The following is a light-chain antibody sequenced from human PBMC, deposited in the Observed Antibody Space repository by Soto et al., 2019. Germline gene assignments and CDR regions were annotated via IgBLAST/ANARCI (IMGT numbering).Light chain of an antibody. CDR2: KAS. CDR3: QQYYDYSWT. CDR1: QSIGDW. J-gene: IGKJ1*01. V-gene: IGKV1-5*03. Sequence: DVQMTQSPSTLSASVGDRVTITCRASQSIGDWLAWFQQKPGRAPKLLIYKASSLESGVPSTFSGSASGTEFTLTISILQPDDFATYYCQQYYDYSWTFGQGTKVDIK.